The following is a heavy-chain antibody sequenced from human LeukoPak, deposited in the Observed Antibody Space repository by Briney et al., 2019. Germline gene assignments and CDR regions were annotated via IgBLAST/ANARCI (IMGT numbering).Heavy chain of an antibody. Sequence: SETLSLTCTVSGGSISIYYWSWIRQPPGKGLEWIGYIYYSGSTNYNPSLKSRVTISVDTSKNQFSLKLSSVTAAATAVYYCARGAGLLSYFDYWGQGTLVTVSS. J-gene: IGHJ4*02. CDR3: ARGAGLLSYFDY. CDR2: IYYSGST. CDR1: GGSISIYY. V-gene: IGHV4-59*01. D-gene: IGHD3-10*01.